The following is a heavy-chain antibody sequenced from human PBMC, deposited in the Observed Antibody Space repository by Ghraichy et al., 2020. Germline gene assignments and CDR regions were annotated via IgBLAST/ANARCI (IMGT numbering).Heavy chain of an antibody. V-gene: IGHV3-21*01. D-gene: IGHD6-19*01. CDR2: ISSSSSYI. CDR1: GFTFSSYS. Sequence: GESLNISCAASGFTFSSYSMNWVRQAPGKGLEWVSSISSSSSYIYYADSVKGRFTISRDNAKNSLYLQMNSLRAEDTAVYYCARDRVGGSGWPENWDWFDPWGQGTLVTVSS. J-gene: IGHJ5*02. CDR3: ARDRVGGSGWPENWDWFDP.